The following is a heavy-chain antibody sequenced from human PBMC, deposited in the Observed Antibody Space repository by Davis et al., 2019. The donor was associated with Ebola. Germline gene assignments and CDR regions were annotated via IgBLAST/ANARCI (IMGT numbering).Heavy chain of an antibody. V-gene: IGHV3-48*02. Sequence: GGSLRLSCAASGFTFSIYSMNWVRQAPGKGLEWVSYISSSSSTTYYADSVKGRFTISRDNAKNSLYLQMNSLRDEDTAVYYCARGPPKHYDFWSGYRAFDIWGQGTMVTVSS. J-gene: IGHJ3*02. CDR2: ISSSSSTT. D-gene: IGHD3-3*01. CDR3: ARGPPKHYDFWSGYRAFDI. CDR1: GFTFSIYS.